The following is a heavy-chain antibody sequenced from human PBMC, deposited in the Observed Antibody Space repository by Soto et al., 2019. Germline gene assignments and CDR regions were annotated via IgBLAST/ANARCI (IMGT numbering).Heavy chain of an antibody. CDR3: VKDEVAYKGEWDGLAL. J-gene: IGHJ4*01. V-gene: IGHV3-23*01. D-gene: IGHD1-26*01. CDR2: IGGSGSSA. Sequence: GKEMEWASTIGGSGSSANYADSVKGRLTVSRDDSKGTLYLQMSGLRVDDTALYYCVKDEVAYKGEWDGLALWGHGTLVTVSS.